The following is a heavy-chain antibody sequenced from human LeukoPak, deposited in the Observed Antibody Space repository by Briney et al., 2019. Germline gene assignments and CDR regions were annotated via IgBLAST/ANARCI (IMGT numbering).Heavy chain of an antibody. V-gene: IGHV4-59*01. J-gene: IGHJ4*02. D-gene: IGHD3-16*01. Sequence: PSETLSLTCSVSGDSISSYYWTWIRQPPGKGLEWIGYSHYSGTANYNPSLKSRVTISVDTSKNQISLKLRSLTAADTAVYYCAGSRGGGLPLEVYWGQGSLVAVSS. CDR2: SHYSGTA. CDR1: GDSISSYY. CDR3: AGSRGGGLPLEVY.